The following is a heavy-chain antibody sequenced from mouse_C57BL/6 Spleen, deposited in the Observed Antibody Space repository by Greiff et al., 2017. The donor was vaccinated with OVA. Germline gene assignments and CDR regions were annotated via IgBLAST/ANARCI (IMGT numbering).Heavy chain of an antibody. CDR1: GYTFTSYW. J-gene: IGHJ1*03. Sequence: QVQLQQPGTELVKPGASVKLSCKASGYTFTSYWMHWVKQRPGQGLEWIGNINPSNGGTNYNAKFKSKATLTVDKSSSTAYMQLSSPTSEDSAVYYCARKDGYYGGYFDVWGTGTTVTVSS. D-gene: IGHD2-3*01. V-gene: IGHV1-53*01. CDR2: INPSNGGT. CDR3: ARKDGYYGGYFDV.